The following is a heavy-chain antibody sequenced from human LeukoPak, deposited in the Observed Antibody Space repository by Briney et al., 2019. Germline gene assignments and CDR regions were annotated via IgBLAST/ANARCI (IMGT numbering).Heavy chain of an antibody. CDR3: ASSYHYDNSGYYPFEY. V-gene: IGHV3-64*01. Sequence: GGSLRLSCAASGFSFSRYAMHWVRQAPGKGLEYVSAISSNGGSTYYANSVKGRFIISRDNSKNTLNLQMGSLRAEDMAVYYCASSYHYDNSGYYPFEYWGQGTLVTVSS. D-gene: IGHD3-22*01. CDR1: GFSFSRYA. CDR2: ISSNGGST. J-gene: IGHJ4*02.